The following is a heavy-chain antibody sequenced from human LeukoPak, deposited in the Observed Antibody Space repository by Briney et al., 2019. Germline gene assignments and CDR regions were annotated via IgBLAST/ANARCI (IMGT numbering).Heavy chain of an antibody. V-gene: IGHV3-23*01. Sequence: GGSLRLSCAASGFTFSSYAMTWVRQAPGQGLEWVSTITGSGGSTYYADSVKGRFTISRDNSKNTLYLQMNSLRAEDTAVYYCAKDACSSSTCYAFDYWDQGTLVPVSS. CDR1: GFTFSSYA. CDR2: ITGSGGST. J-gene: IGHJ4*02. D-gene: IGHD2-2*01. CDR3: AKDACSSSTCYAFDY.